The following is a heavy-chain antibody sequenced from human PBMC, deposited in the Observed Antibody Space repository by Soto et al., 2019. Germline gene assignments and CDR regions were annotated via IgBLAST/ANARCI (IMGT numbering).Heavy chain of an antibody. CDR1: GGSISSSSYH. Sequence: QLQLQDSGPGLVKPSETLSLTCTVSGGSISSSSYHWGWIRQPPGKGLEWIGSIYYSGTTYYNPSLKSRVTISVDTSKNQFSLKLSSVTAADTAVYYCARSISVAMDFWGQGTLVTVSS. CDR2: IYYSGTT. D-gene: IGHD6-19*01. J-gene: IGHJ4*02. V-gene: IGHV4-39*01. CDR3: ARSISVAMDF.